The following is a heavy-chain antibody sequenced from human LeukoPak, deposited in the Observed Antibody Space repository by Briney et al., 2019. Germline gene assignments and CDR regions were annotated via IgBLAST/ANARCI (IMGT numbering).Heavy chain of an antibody. CDR1: GYTFTGYY. D-gene: IGHD6-6*01. CDR3: ARDFEYNSATYYFDY. CDR2: INPNTGGT. Sequence: ASVKVSCEASGYTFTGYYIHWVRQAPGQGLEWVGWINPNTGGTNYAQRFQGRVTMTGDTSISTAYMELSRLRSDDTAVYYCARDFEYNSATYYFDYWGQGTLVTVSS. V-gene: IGHV1-2*02. J-gene: IGHJ4*02.